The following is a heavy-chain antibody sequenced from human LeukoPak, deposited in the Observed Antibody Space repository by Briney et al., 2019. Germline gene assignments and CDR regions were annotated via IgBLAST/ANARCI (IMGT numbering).Heavy chain of an antibody. CDR1: GYTFTSYG. J-gene: IGHJ4*02. V-gene: IGHV1-18*01. D-gene: IGHD1-26*01. CDR2: ISAYNGNT. Sequence: ASVKVSCKAPGYTFTSYGISWVRQAPGQGLEWMGWISAYNGNTNYAQKLQGRVTMTTDTSTSTAYMELRSLRSDDTAVYYCARGIVGATTKGIGYWGQGTLVTVSS. CDR3: ARGIVGATTKGIGY.